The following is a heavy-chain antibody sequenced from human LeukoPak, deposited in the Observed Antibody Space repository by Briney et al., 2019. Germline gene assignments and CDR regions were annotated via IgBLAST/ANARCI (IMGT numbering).Heavy chain of an antibody. Sequence: ASVKVSCKASGYTFTSYYMHWVRQAPGQGLEWMGWINPNSGGTNYAQKFQGRVTMTRDTSISTAYMELSRLRSDDTAVYYCVKDSSSWYYDSSGYYDYWGQGTLVTVSS. V-gene: IGHV1-2*02. CDR3: VKDSSSWYYDSSGYYDY. D-gene: IGHD3-22*01. J-gene: IGHJ4*02. CDR1: GYTFTSYY. CDR2: INPNSGGT.